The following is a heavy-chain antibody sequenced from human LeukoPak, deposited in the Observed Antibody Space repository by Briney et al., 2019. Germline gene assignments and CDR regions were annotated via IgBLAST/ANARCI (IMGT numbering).Heavy chain of an antibody. CDR3: ARTPRRSDYFDI. Sequence: SETLSLTCTVSGGSISSYYWSWIRQPPGKGLEWIGYIYYSGSTNYNPSLKSRVTISVDTSKNQFSLKLSSVTAADTAVYYCARTPRRSDYFDIWAQGTMVTVSS. CDR1: GGSISSYY. D-gene: IGHD5-12*01. CDR2: IYYSGST. V-gene: IGHV4-59*01. J-gene: IGHJ3*02.